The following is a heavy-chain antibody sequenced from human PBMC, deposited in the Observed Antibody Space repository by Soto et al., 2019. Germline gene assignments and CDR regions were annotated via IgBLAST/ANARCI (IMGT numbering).Heavy chain of an antibody. CDR3: AKTATMTIRDGFDY. J-gene: IGHJ4*02. V-gene: IGHV3-23*01. D-gene: IGHD4-17*01. CDR1: GFTFSSYS. CDR2: INNNGGNT. Sequence: EVHLLESGGGLVQPGGSLRLSCAASGFTFSSYSMSWVRQAPGKGLEWVSSINNNGGNTYYADSVKGRFTISRDNSKNTLYLQMNRLRAEDMALYYCAKTATMTIRDGFDYWGQGTLVTVSS.